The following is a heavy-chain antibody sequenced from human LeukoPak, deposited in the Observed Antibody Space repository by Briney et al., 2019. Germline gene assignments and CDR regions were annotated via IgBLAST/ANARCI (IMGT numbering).Heavy chain of an antibody. CDR1: GFIFSGYY. J-gene: IGHJ4*02. V-gene: IGHV3-11*03. CDR2: ISSSTTFI. CDR3: ARPQDQTVAGSDY. D-gene: IGHD6-19*01. Sequence: GGSLRLSCAASGFIFSGYYMSWIRQAPGKGLEWVSYISSSTTFINYADSVKGRFTISRDNAKNSLYLQMNSLRAEDTAVYYCARPQDQTVAGSDYWGQGTLVTVSS.